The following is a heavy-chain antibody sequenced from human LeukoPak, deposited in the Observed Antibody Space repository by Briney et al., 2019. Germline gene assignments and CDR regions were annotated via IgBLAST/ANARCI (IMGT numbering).Heavy chain of an antibody. V-gene: IGHV4-34*01. CDR2: INNSGST. Sequence: SETLSLTCAVYAGSFSGYYWSWLRQPPGKGLEWCVEINNSGSTNYNPSLKSRVTISVDTSKNQFSLKLSSVTAADTAVYYCARERGTTVTTRGYYYMDVWGKGTTVTVSS. CDR1: AGSFSGYY. D-gene: IGHD4-17*01. J-gene: IGHJ6*03. CDR3: ARERGTTVTTRGYYYMDV.